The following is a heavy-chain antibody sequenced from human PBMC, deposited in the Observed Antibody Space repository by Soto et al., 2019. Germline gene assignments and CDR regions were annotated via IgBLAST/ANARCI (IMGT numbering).Heavy chain of an antibody. CDR2: LKEDGSEK. D-gene: IGHD6-19*01. CDR3: AREGEPFGSGCRKCGAYDY. Sequence: EVQLVESGGGLVQPGGALILSCAASGFPFSNYWMSWVRQTPGKGPEWVANLKEDGSEKYYEESVEGRFTISRDNAKNLLYLEMNNVRAEDTDVYYCAREGEPFGSGCRKCGAYDYWGQGTLVTVSS. V-gene: IGHV3-7*01. CDR1: GFPFSNYW. J-gene: IGHJ4*02.